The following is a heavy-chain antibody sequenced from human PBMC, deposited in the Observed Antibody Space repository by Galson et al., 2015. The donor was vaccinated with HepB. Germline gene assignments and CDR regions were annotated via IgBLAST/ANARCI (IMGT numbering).Heavy chain of an antibody. Sequence: SLRLSCAASGFTFSSYSMNWVRQAPGKGLEWVSYISSSSSTIYYADSVKGRFTISRDNAKNSLYLQMNSLRDEDTAVYYCARDGYCSGGSCYSFLSSYYYGMDVWGQGTTVTVSS. J-gene: IGHJ6*02. V-gene: IGHV3-48*02. CDR3: ARDGYCSGGSCYSFLSSYYYGMDV. CDR2: ISSSSSTI. CDR1: GFTFSSYS. D-gene: IGHD2-15*01.